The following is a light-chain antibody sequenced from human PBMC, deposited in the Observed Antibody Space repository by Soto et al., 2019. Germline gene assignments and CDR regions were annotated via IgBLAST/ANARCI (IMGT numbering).Light chain of an antibody. Sequence: QSALTPPRSVSGSPGQSVTISCTGTSSDVGGYNYVSWYQQHPGKAPKLMIYDVSKRPSGVPDRFSGSKSGNTASLTISGLQAEEEADYYCCSYAGSYVVFGGGTKLTVL. CDR1: SSDVGGYNY. CDR3: CSYAGSYVV. CDR2: DVS. V-gene: IGLV2-11*01. J-gene: IGLJ2*01.